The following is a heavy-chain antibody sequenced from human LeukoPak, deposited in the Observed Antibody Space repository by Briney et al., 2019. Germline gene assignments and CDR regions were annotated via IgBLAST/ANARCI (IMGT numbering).Heavy chain of an antibody. CDR2: IYPGDSDT. D-gene: IGHD3-3*01. V-gene: IGHV5-51*01. CDR1: GYSFTSYW. J-gene: IGHJ6*02. Sequence: GESLKISCKGSGYSFTSYWIGWVRRMPGKGLEWMGIIYPGDSDTRYSPSFQGQVTISADKSISTAYLQWSSLKASDTAMYYCARFYDHLVGNYYYGMDVWGQGTTVTVSS. CDR3: ARFYDHLVGNYYYGMDV.